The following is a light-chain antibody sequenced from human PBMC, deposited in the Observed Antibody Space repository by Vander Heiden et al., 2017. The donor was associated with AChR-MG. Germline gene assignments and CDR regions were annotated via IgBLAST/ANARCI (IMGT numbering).Light chain of an antibody. CDR2: DVS. CDR1: SSDVGAFNY. Sequence: QSSLTPPALGSGSPGPSITISCTGTSSDVGAFNYVSWYQQHPGKAPKLMIFDVSNRPSGVSNRFSGSKSGNTASLTISGLQAEDEADYFCNSYSRSNTYVFGPGTKVTVL. CDR3: NSYSRSNTYV. J-gene: IGLJ1*01. V-gene: IGLV2-14*03.